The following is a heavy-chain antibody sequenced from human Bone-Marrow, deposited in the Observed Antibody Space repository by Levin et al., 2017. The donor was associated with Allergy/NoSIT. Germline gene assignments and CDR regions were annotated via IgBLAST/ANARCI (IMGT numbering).Heavy chain of an antibody. J-gene: IGHJ4*02. V-gene: IGHV3-48*02. CDR2: ISSNTRTI. CDR3: VREGGWWPPYYFDY. CDR1: GFTFSNYN. Sequence: PGESLKISCAASGFTFSNYNMNWVRQAPGKGLEWLSYISSNTRTIYYASSLKGRFTVSRDNAKNSLYLQMNSLRDDDTAVYYCVREGGWWPPYYFDYWGQGAPVTVSS. D-gene: IGHD2-15*01.